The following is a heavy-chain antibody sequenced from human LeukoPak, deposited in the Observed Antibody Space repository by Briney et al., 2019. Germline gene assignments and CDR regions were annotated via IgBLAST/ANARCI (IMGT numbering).Heavy chain of an antibody. V-gene: IGHV3-30*18. J-gene: IGHJ4*02. CDR3: AKPKRGIAEGGYFDY. Sequence: PGGSLRLSCAASGFTFSSYGMHWVRQAPGEGLEGVAVISYDGSNKYYADSAKGRFTISRDNSKNTLYLQMNSLRAEDTAVYYCAKPKRGIAEGGYFDYWGQGTLVTVSS. CDR2: ISYDGSNK. CDR1: GFTFSSYG. D-gene: IGHD6-13*01.